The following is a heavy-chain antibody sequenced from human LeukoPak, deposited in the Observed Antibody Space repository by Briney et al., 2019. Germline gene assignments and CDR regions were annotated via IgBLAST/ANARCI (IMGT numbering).Heavy chain of an antibody. V-gene: IGHV1-2*02. D-gene: IGHD1-1*01. CDR1: GYTFTGYY. CDR3: ARMVERRGPPYYYYYMDV. J-gene: IGHJ6*03. CDR2: INPNSGDT. Sequence: ASVKVSCKASGYTFTGYYMHWVRQAPGQGLEWMGWINPNSGDTNYIQKFQGRVTMTSDTSISTAYMEINRLRSDDTAVYYCARMVERRGPPYYYYYMDVWGKGTTVTISS.